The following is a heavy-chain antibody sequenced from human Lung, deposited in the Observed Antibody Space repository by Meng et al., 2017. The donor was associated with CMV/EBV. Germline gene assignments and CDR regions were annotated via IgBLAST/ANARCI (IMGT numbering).Heavy chain of an antibody. J-gene: IGHJ3*02. D-gene: IGHD2-21*01. Sequence: ESLKISXAASGFTFSSYWMHWVRQAPGKGLVWVSRINSDGSSTSYADSVKGRFTVSRDNSKRSLYLQMNSLRPEDTAVYYCATSRFHGDFKDAVNIWCQGTLVTFSS. CDR1: GFTFSSYW. CDR3: ATSRFHGDFKDAVNI. CDR2: INSDGSST. V-gene: IGHV3-74*01.